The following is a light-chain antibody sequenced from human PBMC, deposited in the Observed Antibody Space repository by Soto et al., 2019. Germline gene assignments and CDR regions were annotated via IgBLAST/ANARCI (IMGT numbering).Light chain of an antibody. Sequence: EIVLTQSPGTLSFSPGERATLSCRASQSFTTTSLAWYQQKPGQAPRLLISGASRRAAGIPDRFSGRGSGTDFTLTISRLESEDIAVYYCQQYESSPRTFGQGTRVEI. CDR2: GAS. CDR3: QQYESSPRT. V-gene: IGKV3-20*01. J-gene: IGKJ1*01. CDR1: QSFTTTS.